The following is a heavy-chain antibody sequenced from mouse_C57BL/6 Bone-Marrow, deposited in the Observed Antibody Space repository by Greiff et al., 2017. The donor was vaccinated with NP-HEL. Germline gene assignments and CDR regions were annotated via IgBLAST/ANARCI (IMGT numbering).Heavy chain of an antibody. V-gene: IGHV14-4*01. J-gene: IGHJ3*01. CDR3: TTLYYGNLAWFAY. CDR2: IDPENGDT. D-gene: IGHD2-1*01. Sequence: VQLQQSGAELVRPWASVKLSCTASGFNIKDDYMHWVKQRPEHGLEWIGWIDPENGDTEYASKFQGKATITADTSSNTAYLQLSSLTSEDTAVYYCTTLYYGNLAWFAYWGQGTLVTVSA. CDR1: GFNIKDDY.